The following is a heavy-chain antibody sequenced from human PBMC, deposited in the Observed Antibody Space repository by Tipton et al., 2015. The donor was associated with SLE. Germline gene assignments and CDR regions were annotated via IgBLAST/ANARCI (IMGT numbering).Heavy chain of an antibody. CDR2: ISSSSSYI. CDR3: AKAQGGAGEPLCFDY. D-gene: IGHD4-17*01. CDR1: GFTFSSYA. Sequence: SLRLSCAASGFTFSSYAMSWVRQAPGKGLEWVSSISSSSSYIYYADSVKGRFTISRDNAKNSLYLQMNSLRAEDTAVYYCAKAQGGAGEPLCFDYWGQGTLVTVSS. V-gene: IGHV3-21*04. J-gene: IGHJ4*02.